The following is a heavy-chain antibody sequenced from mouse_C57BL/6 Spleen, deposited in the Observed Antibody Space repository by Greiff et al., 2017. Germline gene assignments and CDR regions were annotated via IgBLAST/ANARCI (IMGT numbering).Heavy chain of an antibody. CDR2: ISSGRSTI. D-gene: IGHD1-1*02. V-gene: IGHV5-17*01. J-gene: IGHJ1*03. Sequence: EVKLVESGGGLVKPGGSLKLSCAASGFTFSDYGMHWVRQAPEKGLEWVAYISSGRSTIYYADTVKGRFTISRDNAKNTLFLQMTSLRSEDTAMYYCARYYGDWYFDVWGTGTTVTVSS. CDR1: GFTFSDYG. CDR3: ARYYGDWYFDV.